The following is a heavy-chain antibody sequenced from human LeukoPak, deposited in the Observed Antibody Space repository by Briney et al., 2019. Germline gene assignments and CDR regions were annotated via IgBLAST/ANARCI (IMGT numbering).Heavy chain of an antibody. V-gene: IGHV3-11*01. J-gene: IGHJ4*02. Sequence: GGSLRLSCAASGFTFSDFYMSWIRQAPGKGLEWIAYITNTGNTVHYADSVMGRFTISRDNAKKSLYLQMNSLRAEDTAVYFCARRSGVAVAGAFDYWGQGTLVTVSS. CDR2: ITNTGNTV. CDR3: ARRSGVAVAGAFDY. D-gene: IGHD6-19*01. CDR1: GFTFSDFY.